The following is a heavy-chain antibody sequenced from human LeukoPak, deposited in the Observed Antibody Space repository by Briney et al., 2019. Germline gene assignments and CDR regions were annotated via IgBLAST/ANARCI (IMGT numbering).Heavy chain of an antibody. CDR2: INPSGDST. V-gene: IGHV1-46*01. Sequence: ASVKVSCKASGYTFTSYYMHWVRQAPGQGLEWMGIINPSGDSTSYAQKFQGRVTTTRDMSTSTVYMELSSLRSEDTAVYYCARDSARDGYNFDFGYWGQGTLVTVSS. J-gene: IGHJ4*02. CDR1: GYTFTSYY. CDR3: ARDSARDGYNFDFGY. D-gene: IGHD5-24*01.